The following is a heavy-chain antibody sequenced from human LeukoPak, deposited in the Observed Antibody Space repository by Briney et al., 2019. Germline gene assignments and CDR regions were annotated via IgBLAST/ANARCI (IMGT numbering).Heavy chain of an antibody. J-gene: IGHJ4*02. CDR2: INEDGSEK. Sequence: GGSLRLSCEGTGFSFGIYWMSWVRQAPGKGLEWVANINEDGSEKYYVDSVKGRFTISRDNSKNTLYVQMNSLRAEDTAVYYCAKRSAGLTDSSGYYDYWGQGTLVTVSS. D-gene: IGHD3-22*01. CDR3: AKRSAGLTDSSGYYDY. CDR1: GFSFGIYW. V-gene: IGHV3-7*03.